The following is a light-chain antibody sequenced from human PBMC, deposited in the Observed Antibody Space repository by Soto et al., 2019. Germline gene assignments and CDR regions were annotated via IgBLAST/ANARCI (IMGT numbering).Light chain of an antibody. CDR2: AAS. CDR1: QNISSY. J-gene: IGKJ1*01. CDR3: QESYSTRWT. Sequence: DIQMTQSPSSLSASVGDRVTITCRASQNISSYLNWYQQKPGKATKLLIYAASSLQSGVPSGFSGSGSGTDFTLTISSLQPEDFATYYCQESYSTRWTFGQGTKVEIK. V-gene: IGKV1-39*01.